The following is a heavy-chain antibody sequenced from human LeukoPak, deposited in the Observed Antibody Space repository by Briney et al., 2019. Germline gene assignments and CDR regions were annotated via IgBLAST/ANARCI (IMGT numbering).Heavy chain of an antibody. CDR1: GYTYTRCY. D-gene: IGHD1-1*01. J-gene: IGHJ4*02. CDR2: INPSSGST. V-gene: IGHV1-46*01. Sequence: ASVTVSCKASGYTYTRCYMHLQRPAPGQGLEWMGIINPSSGSTSYAQKFQGRVTVTRDTPTSTVYMDLSSLRSEARAGSYSARGSTVPPTERLFFRWGQGTLVTVSS. CDR3: ARGSTVPPTERLFFR.